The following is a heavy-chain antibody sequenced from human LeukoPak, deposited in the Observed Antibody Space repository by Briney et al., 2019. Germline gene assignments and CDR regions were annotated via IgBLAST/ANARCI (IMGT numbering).Heavy chain of an antibody. CDR2: ISTSGSA. D-gene: IGHD3-10*01. CDR1: GDSISYNY. V-gene: IGHV4-4*07. Sequence: SETLSLTCTVSGDSISYNYWSWIRQPAGKGLEWVGRISTSGSADYNPSLKSRVTMSVDTSKNQFSLQLNSVTAADTAVYYCARVVSATGGSGHVGFDPWGQGTLVTVSS. CDR3: ARVVSATGGSGHVGFDP. J-gene: IGHJ5*02.